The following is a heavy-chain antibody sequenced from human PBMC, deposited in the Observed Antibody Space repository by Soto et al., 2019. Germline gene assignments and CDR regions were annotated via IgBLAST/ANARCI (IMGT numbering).Heavy chain of an antibody. CDR2: FDPEDGET. CDR1: GYTLTELS. V-gene: IGHV1-24*01. J-gene: IGHJ3*02. D-gene: IGHD2-2*01. Sequence: ASVKVSCKVSGYTLTELSMHWVRQAPGKGLEWMGGFDPEDGETIYAQKFQGRVTMTEDTSTDTAYMELSSLRSEDTAVYYCAMLVPAAMCPECKSFDIWGQGTMVTVSS. CDR3: AMLVPAAMCPECKSFDI.